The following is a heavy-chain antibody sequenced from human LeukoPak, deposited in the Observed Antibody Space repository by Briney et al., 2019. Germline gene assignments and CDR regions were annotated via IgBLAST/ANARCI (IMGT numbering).Heavy chain of an antibody. D-gene: IGHD6-19*01. Sequence: ASVTVSFKSSGYTFTSCDINLVRQATGQGLEWMGWMNPNSGNTGYGQRFQGRITMTRDIYIAKAYMELRNLTSEDTAIYYCTRGSSGRRDNWGQGTLVTVSA. CDR2: MNPNSGNT. CDR3: TRGSSGRRDN. J-gene: IGHJ4*02. CDR1: GYTFTSCD. V-gene: IGHV1-8*01.